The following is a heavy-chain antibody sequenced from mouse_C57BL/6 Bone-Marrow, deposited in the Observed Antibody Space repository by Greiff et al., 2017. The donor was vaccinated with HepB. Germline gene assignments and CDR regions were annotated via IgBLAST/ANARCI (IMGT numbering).Heavy chain of an antibody. CDR1: GYTFTSYW. J-gene: IGHJ2*01. D-gene: IGHD2-2*01. CDR3: ARGYGYGGDY. CDR2: IDPSDSYT. Sequence: VQLQQPGAELVKPGASVKLSCKASGYTFTSYWMQWVKQRPGQGLEWIGEIDPSDSYTNYNQKFKGKATLTVDTSSSTAYMQLSSLTSEDSAVYYCARGYGYGGDYWGQGTTLTVSS. V-gene: IGHV1-50*01.